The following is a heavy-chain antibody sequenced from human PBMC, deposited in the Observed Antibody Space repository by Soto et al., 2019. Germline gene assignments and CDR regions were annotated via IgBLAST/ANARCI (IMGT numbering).Heavy chain of an antibody. V-gene: IGHV4-34*01. CDR3: ASGVVVVAATQGRGWLDT. CDR2: INHSGST. D-gene: IGHD2-15*01. CDR1: GGSFSGYY. Sequence: SETLSLTCAVYGGSFSGYYWSWIRQPPXKGLEWIGEINHSGSTNYNPSLKSRVTISVDTSKNQFSLKLSSVTAADTAVYYCASGVVVVAATQGRGWLDTRVQGTLLTVSS. J-gene: IGHJ5*02.